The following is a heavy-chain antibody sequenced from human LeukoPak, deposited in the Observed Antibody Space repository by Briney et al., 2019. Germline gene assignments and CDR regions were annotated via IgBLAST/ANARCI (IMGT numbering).Heavy chain of an antibody. V-gene: IGHV4-59*08. CDR2: IYYSGST. Sequence: SETLSLTCTVSGGSISSYYWSWIRQPPGRGQEWIGYIYYSGSTNYNPSRKSRVTISVDTSKNQFSLKLSSVTAADTAVYYCARRAFSSGYYYFDYWGQGTLVTVSS. D-gene: IGHD3-22*01. CDR3: ARRAFSSGYYYFDY. J-gene: IGHJ4*02. CDR1: GGSISSYY.